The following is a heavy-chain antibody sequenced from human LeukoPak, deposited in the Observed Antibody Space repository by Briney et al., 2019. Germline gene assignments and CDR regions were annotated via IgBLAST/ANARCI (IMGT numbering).Heavy chain of an antibody. Sequence: PSETLSLTCTVSGGSISSYYWSWIRQPPGKGLEWIGYIYYSGSTNYNPSLKSRVTISVDTSKNQFSLKLSSVTAADTAVYYCARDRYYDSSGYYPWGQGTPVTVSS. CDR3: ARDRYYDSSGYYP. D-gene: IGHD3-22*01. CDR2: IYYSGST. J-gene: IGHJ5*02. V-gene: IGHV4-59*01. CDR1: GGSISSYY.